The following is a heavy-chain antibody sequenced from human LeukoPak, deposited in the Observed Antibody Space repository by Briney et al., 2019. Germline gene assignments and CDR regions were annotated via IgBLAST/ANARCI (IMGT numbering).Heavy chain of an antibody. V-gene: IGHV5-51*01. D-gene: IGHD2-21*02. J-gene: IGHJ4*02. CDR1: GYNLVGYW. Sequence: GESLKISCKASGYNLVGYWIAWVRQMPGRGLEWMGVIYPGDSESRYSSSFQGQVTISVDKSINSAYLQWSSLKASDTAMYYCARHSDCGGDCPFDYWGQGTLVTVSS. CDR3: ARHSDCGGDCPFDY. CDR2: IYPGDSES.